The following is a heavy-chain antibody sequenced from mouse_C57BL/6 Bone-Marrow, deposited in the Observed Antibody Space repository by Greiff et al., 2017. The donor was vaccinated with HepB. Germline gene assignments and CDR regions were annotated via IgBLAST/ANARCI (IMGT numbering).Heavy chain of an antibody. V-gene: IGHV14-4*01. D-gene: IGHD2-2*01. CDR1: GFNIKDDY. CDR3: TTGYGGPFDY. CDR2: IDPENGDT. J-gene: IGHJ2*01. Sequence: EVKLQESGAELVRPGASVKLSCTASGFNIKDDYMHWVKQRPEQGLEWIGWIDPENGDTEYASKFQGKATITADTSSNTAYLQLSSLTSEDTAVYYCTTGYGGPFDYWGQGTTLTVSS.